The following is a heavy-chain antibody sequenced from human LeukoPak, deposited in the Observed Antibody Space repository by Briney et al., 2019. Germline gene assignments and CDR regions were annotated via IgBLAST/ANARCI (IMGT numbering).Heavy chain of an antibody. CDR3: ARARIRLDY. CDR1: GGSFSGYY. J-gene: IGHJ4*02. CDR2: ISHSGST. Sequence: PSETLSLTCAVYGGSFSGYYWSWIRQPPGKGLEWIGEISHSGSTNYNPSLKSRVTISVDTSKNQFSLKLSSVTAADTAVYYCARARIRLDYWGQGTLVTVSS. V-gene: IGHV4-34*01.